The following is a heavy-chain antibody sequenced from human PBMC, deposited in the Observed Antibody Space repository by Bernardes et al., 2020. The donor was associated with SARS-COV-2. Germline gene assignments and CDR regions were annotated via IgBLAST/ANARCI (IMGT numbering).Heavy chain of an antibody. D-gene: IGHD3-10*01. V-gene: IGHV4-61*02. CDR3: ARGGGLLANWFDP. Sequence: SETLSLTCTVSGGSISSGSYYWSWIRQPPGKGLEWIGRIYTSGSTNYNPSLKSRVTISVDTSKNQFSLKLSSVTAADTAVYYCARGGGLLANWFDPWGQGTLVTVSS. CDR2: IYTSGST. CDR1: GGSISSGSYY. J-gene: IGHJ5*02.